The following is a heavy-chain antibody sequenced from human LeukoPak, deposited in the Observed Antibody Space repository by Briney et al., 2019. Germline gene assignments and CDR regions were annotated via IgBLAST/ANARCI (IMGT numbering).Heavy chain of an antibody. Sequence: GASVKVSCKASGGTFRSYSVSWVRQAPGQGLEWMGGIIPVFGAAYYAQKFQGRVTITANESTNTAHMELSSLKSEDTAVYYCARDGPGTSEDYWGQGTLVTVSS. J-gene: IGHJ4*02. CDR2: IIPVFGAA. V-gene: IGHV1-69*13. CDR3: ARDGPGTSEDY. CDR1: GGTFRSYS.